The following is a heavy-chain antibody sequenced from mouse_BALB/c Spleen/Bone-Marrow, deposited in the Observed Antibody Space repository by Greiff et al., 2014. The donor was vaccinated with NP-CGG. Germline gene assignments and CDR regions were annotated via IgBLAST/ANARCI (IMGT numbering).Heavy chain of an antibody. V-gene: IGHV1-62-2*01. J-gene: IGHJ1*01. CDR3: ARHESYGNYLYFDV. CDR2: FYPGSGSI. Sequence: VKLQESGAGLVKPGASVKLSCKASGYTFTEYIIHWVRQRSGQGLEWNGWFYPGSGSIKYNEKFKDKATLTADKSSSTVYMELSRLTSEDSAVYFCARHESYGNYLYFDVWGAGTTVTVSS. CDR1: GYTFTEYI. D-gene: IGHD2-10*02.